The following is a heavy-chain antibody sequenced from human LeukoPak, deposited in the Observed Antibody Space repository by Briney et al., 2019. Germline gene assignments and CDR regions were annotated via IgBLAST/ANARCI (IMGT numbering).Heavy chain of an antibody. CDR1: GGTFSSYA. V-gene: IGHV1-69*01. D-gene: IGHD5-12*01. Sequence: SVKVSCKASGGTFSSYAISWVRQAPGQGLEWMGGIIPIFGTANYAQKFQGRVTITADESTSTAYMELSSLRSEDTAVYYCARDGGYVPQGWFDPWGQGTLVTVSS. J-gene: IGHJ5*02. CDR2: IIPIFGTA. CDR3: ARDGGYVPQGWFDP.